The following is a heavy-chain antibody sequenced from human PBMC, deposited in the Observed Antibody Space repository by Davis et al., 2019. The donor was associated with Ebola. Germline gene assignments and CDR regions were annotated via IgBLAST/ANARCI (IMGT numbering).Heavy chain of an antibody. J-gene: IGHJ6*02. D-gene: IGHD3-22*01. CDR1: GGTFSSYA. CDR2: IIPILGIA. V-gene: IGHV1-69*04. CDR3: APWDYYDSSGYYYYYGKDV. Sequence: SVKVSCKASGGTFSSYAISWVRQAPGQGLEWMGRIIPILGIANYAQKFQGRVTITADKSTSTAYMELSSLRSEDTAVYYCAPWDYYDSSGYYYYYGKDVWGQGTKVTVSS.